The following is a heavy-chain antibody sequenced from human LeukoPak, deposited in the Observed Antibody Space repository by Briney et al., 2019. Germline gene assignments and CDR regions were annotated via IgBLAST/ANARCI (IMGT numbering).Heavy chain of an antibody. CDR1: GGTFSSYA. V-gene: IGHV1-69*04. D-gene: IGHD2-15*01. CDR3: ARVVVAANDYYYYYGMDV. Sequence: SVKVSCKASGGTFSSYAISWVRQAPGQGLEWIGRIIPILGIANYAQKFQGRVTITADKSTSTAYMELSSLRSEDTAVYYCARVVVAANDYYYYYGMDVWGQGTTVTVSS. CDR2: IIPILGIA. J-gene: IGHJ6*02.